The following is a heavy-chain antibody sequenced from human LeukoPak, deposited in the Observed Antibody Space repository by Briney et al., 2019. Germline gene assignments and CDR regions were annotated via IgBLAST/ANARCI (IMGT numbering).Heavy chain of an antibody. V-gene: IGHV3-21*01. CDR2: ISSSSSYI. Sequence: GGSLRLSCAASGFTFSSYSMTWVRQAPGKGLEWVSSISSSSSYIYYADSVKGRFTISRDNAKNSLYLQMNSLRAGDTAVYYCARDNDFWKYYGMDVWGQGTTVTVSS. D-gene: IGHD3-3*01. CDR1: GFTFSSYS. CDR3: ARDNDFWKYYGMDV. J-gene: IGHJ6*02.